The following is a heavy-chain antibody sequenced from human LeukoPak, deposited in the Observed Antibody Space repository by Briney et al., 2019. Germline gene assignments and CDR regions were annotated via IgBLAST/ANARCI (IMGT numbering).Heavy chain of an antibody. D-gene: IGHD1-1*01. CDR2: IGRSGTTI. J-gene: IGHJ4*02. V-gene: IGHV3-11*04. CDR3: ARGVPTGIDYFDY. CDR1: GFTFSDWY. Sequence: GGSLRLSCAASGFTFSDWYMSWIRQAPGKGLEWVSYIGRSGTTIYYADSVKGRFTISRDNAKNSLYLQMNSLRAEDTAVYYCARGVPTGIDYFDYWGQGTLVTVSS.